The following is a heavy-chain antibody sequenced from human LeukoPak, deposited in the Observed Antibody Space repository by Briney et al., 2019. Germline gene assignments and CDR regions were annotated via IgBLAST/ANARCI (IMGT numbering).Heavy chain of an antibody. J-gene: IGHJ4*02. Sequence: PGGSLRLSCAASGLTFSDAWMSWVRRAPGKGLEWVGRIKSKTDGGTTDYAAPVKGRFTISRDDSKNTLYLQMNSLKTEDTAVYYCTTYSYGYFDYWGQATLVTVSS. CDR2: IKSKTDGGTT. D-gene: IGHD5-18*01. CDR3: TTYSYGYFDY. V-gene: IGHV3-15*01. CDR1: GLTFSDAW.